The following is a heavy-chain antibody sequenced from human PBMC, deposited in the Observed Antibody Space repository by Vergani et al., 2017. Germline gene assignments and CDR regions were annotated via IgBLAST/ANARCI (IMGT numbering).Heavy chain of an antibody. D-gene: IGHD3-10*01. CDR1: GFTFSSYG. V-gene: IGHV3-30*03. CDR3: ARAGPGSYSPVDAFDI. CDR2: ISYDGSNK. J-gene: IGHJ3*02. Sequence: QVQLVESGGGVVQPGRSLRLSCAASGFTFSSYGMHWVRQAPGKGLEWVAVISYDGSNKYYADSVKGRFTISRDNSKNTLYLQMNSLRAEDTAVYYCARAGPGSYSPVDAFDIWGQGTMVTVSS.